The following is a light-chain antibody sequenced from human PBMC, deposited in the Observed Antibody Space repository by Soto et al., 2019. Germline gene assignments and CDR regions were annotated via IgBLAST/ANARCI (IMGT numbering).Light chain of an antibody. CDR3: QQFNTWPRT. CDR2: GAS. J-gene: IGKJ1*01. V-gene: IGKV3-15*01. CDR1: QSVSGN. Sequence: IEMTQSPATVSASPGERVTLSCRASQSVSGNVAWYQQKPGQPPRLLVYGASTTATDIPARFFGSGSETEFTLTITRLQSEDFGTYYCQQFNTWPRTFGQGTKVEIK.